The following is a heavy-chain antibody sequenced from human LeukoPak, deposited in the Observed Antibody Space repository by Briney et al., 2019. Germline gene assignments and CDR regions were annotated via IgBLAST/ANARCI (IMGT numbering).Heavy chain of an antibody. CDR2: ISSSGSTI. CDR3: AKVKDSSGYYTIPFDY. J-gene: IGHJ4*02. CDR1: GFTFSSYE. Sequence: PGGSLRLSCAASGFTFSSYEMNWVRQAPGKGLEWVSYISSSGSTIYYADSVKGRFTISRDNSKNTLYLQMNSLRAEDTAVYYCAKVKDSSGYYTIPFDYWGQGTLVTVSS. D-gene: IGHD3-22*01. V-gene: IGHV3-48*03.